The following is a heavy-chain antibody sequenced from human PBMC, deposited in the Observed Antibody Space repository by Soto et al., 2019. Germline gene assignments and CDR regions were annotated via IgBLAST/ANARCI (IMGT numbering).Heavy chain of an antibody. D-gene: IGHD1-20*01. CDR1: GFTFDDYA. Sequence: EVQLVESGGGLVQPGRSLRLSCAASGFTFDDYAMHWVRQAPGKGLEWVSGISWNSGSIGYADSVKGRFTISRDNAKNSLYLHMNSLRDEDTAVYFCARDRRTITAGVFDSWGQGTLVTVSS. J-gene: IGHJ4*02. V-gene: IGHV3-9*01. CDR3: ARDRRTITAGVFDS. CDR2: ISWNSGSI.